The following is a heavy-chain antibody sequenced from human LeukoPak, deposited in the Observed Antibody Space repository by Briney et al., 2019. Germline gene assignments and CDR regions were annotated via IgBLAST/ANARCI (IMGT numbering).Heavy chain of an antibody. D-gene: IGHD2-2*01. Sequence: GASVKVSCKASGYTFTGYYMHSVRQAPGQGLEWMGWINPNSGGTNYAQKFQGRVTMTRDTSISTAYMELSRLRSDDTAVYYCARGGIVVVPAALNWFDPWGQGTLVTVSS. V-gene: IGHV1-2*02. CDR2: INPNSGGT. J-gene: IGHJ5*02. CDR1: GYTFTGYY. CDR3: ARGGIVVVPAALNWFDP.